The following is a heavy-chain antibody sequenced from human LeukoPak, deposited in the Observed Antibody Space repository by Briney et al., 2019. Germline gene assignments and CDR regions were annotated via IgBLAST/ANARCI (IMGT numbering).Heavy chain of an antibody. Sequence: KTSETLSLTCTVSGGSISSYYWTWIRQPAGKGLEWIGRIDTRESTNYNPSLKSRGTMSVDTSKNQLSLRLTSVTAADTAVYYCARVLPFCSTTSCFDNYFDPWGQGTLVTVSS. J-gene: IGHJ5*02. CDR1: GGSISSYY. D-gene: IGHD2-2*01. CDR2: IDTREST. CDR3: ARVLPFCSTTSCFDNYFDP. V-gene: IGHV4-4*07.